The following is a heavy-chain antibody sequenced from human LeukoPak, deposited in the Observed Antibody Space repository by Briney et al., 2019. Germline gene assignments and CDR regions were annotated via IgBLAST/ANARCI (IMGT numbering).Heavy chain of an antibody. V-gene: IGHV3-23*01. Sequence: GGSLRLSCAASGFTFSTYAMTWVRQAPGKGLEWVSAISGSGGSTYYADSVKGRFTISRDNSRNTLYLRMNSLRVEDTAVYYCAKQYYNFWSGWVNWGQGTLVTVSS. J-gene: IGHJ4*02. CDR3: AKQYYNFWSGWVN. CDR1: GFTFSTYA. D-gene: IGHD3-3*01. CDR2: ISGSGGST.